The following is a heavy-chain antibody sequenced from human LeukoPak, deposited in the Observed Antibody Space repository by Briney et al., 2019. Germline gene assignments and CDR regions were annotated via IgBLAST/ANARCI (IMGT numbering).Heavy chain of an antibody. Sequence: PGGSLRLSCATSGFTFSDYYMSWIRRAPGQGLEWLSYISSSSTYTNYADSVKGRFSISRDNAKNSVYLQMNSLRAEDTAVYYCAKGYSYGHFWGQGTLVTVSS. V-gene: IGHV3-11*03. CDR2: ISSSSTYT. CDR1: GFTFSDYY. CDR3: AKGYSYGHF. D-gene: IGHD5-18*01. J-gene: IGHJ4*02.